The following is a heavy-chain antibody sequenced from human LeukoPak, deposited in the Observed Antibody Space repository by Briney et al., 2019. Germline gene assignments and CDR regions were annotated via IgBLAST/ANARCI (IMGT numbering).Heavy chain of an antibody. CDR3: ARDGDPYYYDSSGYPPDY. Sequence: ASVKVSCKASGGTFSSYAISWVRQAPGQGLEWMGWISAYNGNTNYAQKLQGRVTMTTDTSTSTAYMELRSLRSDDTAVYYCARDGDPYYYDSSGYPPDYWGQGTLVTVSS. J-gene: IGHJ4*02. CDR2: ISAYNGNT. V-gene: IGHV1-18*01. CDR1: GGTFSSYA. D-gene: IGHD3-22*01.